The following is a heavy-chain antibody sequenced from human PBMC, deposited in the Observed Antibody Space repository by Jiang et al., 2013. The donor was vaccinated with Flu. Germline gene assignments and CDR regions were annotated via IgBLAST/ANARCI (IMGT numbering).Heavy chain of an antibody. V-gene: IGHV5-51*01. J-gene: IGHJ6*04. CDR3: ARRAGGGRDYDFYGMDV. Sequence: QLVESGAEVKKPGESLKISCQGSGYNFAHYWIGWVRQMPGKGLEWVGIIYPAESDTRYSPSFQGQVTISADKSITTAYLHWSSLKASDTAIYYCARRAGGGRDYDFYGMDVWGKGTTVTVSS. CDR1: GYNFAHYW. CDR2: IYPAESDT. D-gene: IGHD2-15*01.